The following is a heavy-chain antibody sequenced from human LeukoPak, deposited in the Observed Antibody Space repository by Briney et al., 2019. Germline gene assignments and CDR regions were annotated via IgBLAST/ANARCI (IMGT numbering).Heavy chain of an antibody. Sequence: ASVKVSCKTSGYSFTDYYMHWVRQAPGQGLEWMGWLNPHSGGTNYAQKFQGRVTMTSDTSISTAYMELSSLRSDDTALYYCARQVFYSDNSGYLDWGQGTLVTVSS. V-gene: IGHV1-2*02. J-gene: IGHJ4*02. D-gene: IGHD3-22*01. CDR3: ARQVFYSDNSGYLD. CDR1: GYSFTDYY. CDR2: LNPHSGGT.